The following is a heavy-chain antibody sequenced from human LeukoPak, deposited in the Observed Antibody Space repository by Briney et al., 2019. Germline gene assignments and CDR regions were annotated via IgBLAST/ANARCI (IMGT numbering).Heavy chain of an antibody. V-gene: IGHV3-23*01. J-gene: IGHJ4*02. D-gene: IGHD3-10*01. CDR2: INNHDGNT. CDR1: GFTFSSYE. CDR3: ARDYYDSGSYGGISFDN. Sequence: PGGSLRLSCAASGFTFSSYEMNWVRQAPGKGLEWVSGINNHDGNTYNADSVKGRFIISRDDSKNTLYLQMNSLRAEDTAVYYCARDYYDSGSYGGISFDNWGQGTLVTVSS.